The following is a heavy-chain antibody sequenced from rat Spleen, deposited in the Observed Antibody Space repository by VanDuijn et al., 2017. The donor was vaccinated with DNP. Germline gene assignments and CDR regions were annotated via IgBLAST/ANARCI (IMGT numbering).Heavy chain of an antibody. J-gene: IGHJ2*01. CDR1: GYSITSDY. Sequence: EVRLQESGPGLVKPSQSLSLTCSVTGYSITSDYWGWIRKFPGNKMEWVGHISYSGSTSYNPSLKSRIAITRDTSKNQFFLHLNSVTTEDTATYYCARWSDYFDYWGQGVMVTVSS. CDR3: ARWSDYFDY. CDR2: ISYSGST. V-gene: IGHV3-1*01.